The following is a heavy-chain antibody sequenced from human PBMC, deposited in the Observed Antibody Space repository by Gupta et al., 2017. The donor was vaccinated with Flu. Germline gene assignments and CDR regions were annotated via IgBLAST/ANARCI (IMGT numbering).Heavy chain of an antibody. CDR2: IWYDGSNK. CDR1: GFTFSSYG. D-gene: IGHD5-18*01. Sequence: QVQLVESGGGVVQPGRSLRLSCAASGFTFSSYGMHWVRQAPGKGLEWVAVIWYDGSNKYYADSVKGRFTISRDNSKNTLYLQMNSLRAEDTAVYYCARESGYSYGEHYYYYYGMDVWGQGTTVTVSS. V-gene: IGHV3-33*01. J-gene: IGHJ6*02. CDR3: ARESGYSYGEHYYYYYGMDV.